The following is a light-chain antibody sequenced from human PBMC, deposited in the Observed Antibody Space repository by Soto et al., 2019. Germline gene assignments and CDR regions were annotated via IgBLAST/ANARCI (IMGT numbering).Light chain of an antibody. CDR2: EGS. J-gene: IGLJ2*01. V-gene: IGLV2-23*01. CDR1: SSDVGSYNL. Sequence: QTVLTQPASVCGSPGQSITISCTGTSSDVGSYNLVSWYQQHPGKAPKLMIYEGSKRPSGVSNRFSGSKSGNTASLTISGLQAEDEADYYCCSYAGSSTLVFGGGTKLTVL. CDR3: CSYAGSSTLV.